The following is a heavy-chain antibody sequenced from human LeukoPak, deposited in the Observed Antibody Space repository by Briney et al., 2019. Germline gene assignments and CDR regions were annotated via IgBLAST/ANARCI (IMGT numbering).Heavy chain of an antibody. Sequence: PGGSLRLSCAASGVTFSIFGLNWVRQAPGKGPEWISYIDGRSGITYHADSVQGRFTISRDDARESVFLQMDGLRVDDTAVYYCARTYDFGRGPPGDAFDNWGPGTWVIVSA. V-gene: IGHV3-48*01. CDR3: ARTYDFGRGPPGDAFDN. D-gene: IGHD3-3*01. J-gene: IGHJ3*02. CDR1: GVTFSIFG. CDR2: IDGRSGIT.